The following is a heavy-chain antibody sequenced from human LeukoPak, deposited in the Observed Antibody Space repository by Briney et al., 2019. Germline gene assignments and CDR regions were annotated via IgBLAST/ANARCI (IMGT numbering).Heavy chain of an antibody. D-gene: IGHD5-24*01. J-gene: IGHJ3*02. CDR3: AREDGYNRRNVFDI. CDR2: VYYSGNS. CDR1: GGSFSGYY. V-gene: IGHV4-34*01. Sequence: SETLSLTCAVYGGSFSGYYWGWIRQPPGKGLEWIGSVYYSGNSHFNPSLKSRLTISVDTSKNQFSLRVSSVTAADTAVYFCAREDGYNRRNVFDIWGQGTMVTVSS.